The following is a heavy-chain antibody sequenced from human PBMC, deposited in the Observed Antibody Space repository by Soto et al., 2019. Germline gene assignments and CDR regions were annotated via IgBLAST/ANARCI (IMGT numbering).Heavy chain of an antibody. D-gene: IGHD6-13*01. V-gene: IGHV1-46*01. CDR2: INPASGST. Sequence: QVQLVQSGAEVKKPGASVKLSCRTSGYTFTHYYIHWVRQAPGQGLEWLGIINPASGSTNYAQDFQGRVTLTMDTSTTTVYIDLSGLRAEDTAIFYCARDLAAGDNWGQGTLVTVSS. J-gene: IGHJ4*02. CDR1: GYTFTHYY. CDR3: ARDLAAGDN.